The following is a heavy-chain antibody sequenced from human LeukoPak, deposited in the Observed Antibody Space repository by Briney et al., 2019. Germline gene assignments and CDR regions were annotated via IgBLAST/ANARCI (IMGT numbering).Heavy chain of an antibody. J-gene: IGHJ5*02. V-gene: IGHV3-23*01. Sequence: GGSLRLSCAASGFTFRNFAMSWVRQAPGKGLEWVSGLSSGGTKTFYAVSVKGRFTISRDDSNSMLFLQMDGLRVEDTARYYCAKDIEHFDPWGRGTLVVVSS. CDR2: LSSGGTKT. CDR3: AKDIEHFDP. D-gene: IGHD3-3*02. CDR1: GFTFRNFA.